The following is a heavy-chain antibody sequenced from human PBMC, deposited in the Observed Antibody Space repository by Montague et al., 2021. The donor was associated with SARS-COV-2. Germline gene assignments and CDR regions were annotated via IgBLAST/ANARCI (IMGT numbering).Heavy chain of an antibody. CDR3: ARGVRGSGTRSL. J-gene: IGHJ4*02. CDR1: GFTFSSYS. V-gene: IGHV3-21*01. D-gene: IGHD2-2*01. CDR2: ISSSSSYI. Sequence: SLRLSCAASGFTFSSYSMNWVRQAPGKGLEWVSSISSSSSYIYYADSVKDRFTISRDNAKNSLYLQMNSLRAEDTAVYYCARGVRGSGTRSLWGQGTLVTVSS.